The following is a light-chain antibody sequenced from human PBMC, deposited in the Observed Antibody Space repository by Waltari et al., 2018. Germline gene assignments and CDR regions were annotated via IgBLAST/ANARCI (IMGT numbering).Light chain of an antibody. CDR1: QSISNW. CDR3: QQYNSYSLLT. V-gene: IGKV1-5*03. J-gene: IGKJ4*01. CDR2: KAS. Sequence: DIQMTQSPFTLSASVGDRVIITCRASQSISNWLAWYQHKPGKAPKRLIYKASTVASGVPSRFSGSGSGTDFSLTISSLQPDDFATYYCQQYNSYSLLTFGGGTKVEIK.